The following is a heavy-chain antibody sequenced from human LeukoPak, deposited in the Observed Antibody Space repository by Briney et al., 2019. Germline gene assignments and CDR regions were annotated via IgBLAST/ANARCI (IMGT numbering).Heavy chain of an antibody. D-gene: IGHD3-16*01. CDR2: IKQDGSEK. CDR1: GFTFSSYW. Sequence: PGGSLRLSCAASGFTFSSYWVSWVRQAPGKGLEWVANIKQDGSEKYYVDSVKGRFTISRDNAKNSLYLQMNSLRAEDTAVYYCARENGVTFGGDWGQGTLVTVSS. V-gene: IGHV3-7*01. J-gene: IGHJ4*02. CDR3: ARENGVTFGGD.